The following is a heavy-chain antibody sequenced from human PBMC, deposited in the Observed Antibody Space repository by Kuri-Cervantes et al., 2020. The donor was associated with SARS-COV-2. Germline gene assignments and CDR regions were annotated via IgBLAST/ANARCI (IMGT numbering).Heavy chain of an antibody. CDR1: GGSISSSSYY. V-gene: IGHV4-39*01. J-gene: IGHJ6*02. Sequence: SETLSLTCTVSGGSISSSSYYWGWIRQPPGKGLEWIGSIYYSGSTYHNPSLKSRVTISVDTSKNQFSLKLSSVTAADTAVYYCARRVPPWYDFWSGYYGMDVWGQGTTVTVSS. D-gene: IGHD3-3*01. CDR2: IYYSGST. CDR3: ARRVPPWYDFWSGYYGMDV.